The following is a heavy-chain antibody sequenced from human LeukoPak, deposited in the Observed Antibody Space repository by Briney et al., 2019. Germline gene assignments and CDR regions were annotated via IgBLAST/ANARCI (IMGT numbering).Heavy chain of an antibody. J-gene: IGHJ6*03. CDR3: ARDIWNDARYFMDV. V-gene: IGHV3-33*01. Sequence: PGGSLRLSCAASGFIFSDHGMHWVRQAPGKGLEWVALIWSGSTTGPHSASVEGRFTISRDRNTLYLQMNSLKAEDSAVYFCARDIWNDARYFMDVWGIGTTVTVSS. CDR1: GFIFSDHG. CDR2: IWSGSTTG. D-gene: IGHD1-1*01.